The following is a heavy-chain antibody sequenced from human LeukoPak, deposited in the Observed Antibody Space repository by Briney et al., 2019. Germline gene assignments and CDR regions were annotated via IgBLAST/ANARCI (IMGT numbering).Heavy chain of an antibody. Sequence: GGSLRLSCAASGFTFSSYGMHWVRQAPGKGLEWVAVISYDGSNKYYADSVKGRFTISRDNSKNTLYLQMNSLRAEDTAVCYCAKDASDYGDYYYGMHVWGQGTTVTVSS. D-gene: IGHD4-17*01. CDR2: ISYDGSNK. CDR1: GFTFSSYG. CDR3: AKDASDYGDYYYGMHV. J-gene: IGHJ6*02. V-gene: IGHV3-30*18.